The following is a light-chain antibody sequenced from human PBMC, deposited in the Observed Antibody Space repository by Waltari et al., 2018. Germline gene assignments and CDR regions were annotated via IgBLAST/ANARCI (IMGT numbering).Light chain of an antibody. V-gene: IGLV4-69*01. CDR3: QTGGHGTWV. J-gene: IGLJ3*02. Sequence: QLVLTQSPSASASLGASVKLTCTLSSGHSSNIVAWLQQQPEKGPRVLMKVNSDGSHSKGDEIPDRFSGSSSGAERYLTISSVQSEDEADYYCQTGGHGTWVFGGGTKLTVL. CDR1: SGHSSNI. CDR2: VNSDGSH.